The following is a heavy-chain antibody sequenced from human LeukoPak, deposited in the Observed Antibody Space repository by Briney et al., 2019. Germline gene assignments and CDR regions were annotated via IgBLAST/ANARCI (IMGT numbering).Heavy chain of an antibody. D-gene: IGHD4-17*01. J-gene: IGHJ4*02. CDR2: ISYAGSNE. CDR1: GFTFSSYG. V-gene: IGHV3-30*03. Sequence: ERSLRLSCAASGFTFSSYGMHWVRQAPGKGLEWVAVISYAGSNEYYTDSVKGRFTISRDNSKNTLYLQMNSLRADDTAVYYCATNGDYEFDFWGQGTLVTVSS. CDR3: ATNGDYEFDF.